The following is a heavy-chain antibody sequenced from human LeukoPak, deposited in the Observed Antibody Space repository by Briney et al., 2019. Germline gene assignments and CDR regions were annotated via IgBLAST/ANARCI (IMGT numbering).Heavy chain of an antibody. Sequence: GGSLRVSCAASGFTVSSTYMSWVRQAPGKGLEWVSVIYSGGATYYTDSVKGRFTISRDNAKNSLSLQVNSLSAEDTAVYYCARSRSGYYEDYWGQGTLVTVSS. CDR3: ARSRSGYYEDY. D-gene: IGHD3-22*01. V-gene: IGHV3-53*01. CDR1: GFTVSSTY. CDR2: IYSGGAT. J-gene: IGHJ4*02.